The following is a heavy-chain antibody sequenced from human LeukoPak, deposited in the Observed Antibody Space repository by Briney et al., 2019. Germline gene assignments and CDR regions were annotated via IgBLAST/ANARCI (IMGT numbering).Heavy chain of an antibody. CDR3: ARQEQWLGSYYSDY. D-gene: IGHD6-19*01. CDR2: IYYSGST. Sequence: SETLSLTCTVSGGSISSYYWSWIRQPPGKGLEWIGYIYYSGSTSYNPSLKSRVTISVDTSKNQFSLKLSSVTAADTAVYYCARQEQWLGSYYSDYWGQGTLVTVSS. J-gene: IGHJ4*02. CDR1: GGSISSYY. V-gene: IGHV4-59*08.